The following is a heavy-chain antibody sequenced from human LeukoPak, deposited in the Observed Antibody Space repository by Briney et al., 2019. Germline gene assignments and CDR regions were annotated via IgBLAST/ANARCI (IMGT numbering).Heavy chain of an antibody. CDR2: ISPNSGGT. V-gene: IGHV1-2*02. CDR1: GYTFTGYY. Sequence: ASVTVSCKASGYTFTGYYMHWVRQAPGQGLEWMGWISPNSGGTNYAQNFQGRVTMTRDTSISTAYMELSRLRSDDTAVYYCARDKGVITTPDYWGQGTLVTVSS. CDR3: ARDKGVITTPDY. J-gene: IGHJ4*02. D-gene: IGHD3-16*01.